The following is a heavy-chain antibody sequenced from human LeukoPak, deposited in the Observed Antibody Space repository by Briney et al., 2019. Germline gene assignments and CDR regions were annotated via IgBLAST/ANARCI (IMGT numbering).Heavy chain of an antibody. J-gene: IGHJ6*03. CDR2: INHSGGT. V-gene: IGHV4-34*01. D-gene: IGHD2-2*01. CDR3: ARGSSLPGDIVVVPAAQGYYYYMDV. CDR1: GGSFSDYY. Sequence: SETLSLTCAVYGGSFSDYYWSWIRQPPGKGLEWIGEINHSGGTYYNPSLKSRVTISVDTSKNQFSLKLSSVTAADTAVYYCARGSSLPGDIVVVPAAQGYYYYMDVWGKGTTVTVSS.